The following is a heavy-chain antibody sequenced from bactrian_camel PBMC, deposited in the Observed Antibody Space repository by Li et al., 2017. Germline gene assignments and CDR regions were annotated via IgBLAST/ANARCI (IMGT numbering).Heavy chain of an antibody. V-gene: IGHV3S53*01. CDR3: AAGCPIWTGLLSGD. CDR2: SDGAGTV. D-gene: IGHD2*01. CDR1: RQIHSVTC. Sequence: HVQLVESGGGSVQAGGSLRLSCAHSRQIHSVTCIGWFRQSPGKEREGVAASDGAGTVSYADFVKGRFTISKDNTKNTLTLQMNSLKPEDTAMYYCAAGCPIWTGLLSGDWGQGTQVTVS. J-gene: IGHJ4*01.